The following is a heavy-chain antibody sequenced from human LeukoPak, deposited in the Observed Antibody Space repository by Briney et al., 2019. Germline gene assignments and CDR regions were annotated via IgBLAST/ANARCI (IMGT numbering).Heavy chain of an antibody. CDR2: ISPGASTI. J-gene: IGHJ6*02. Sequence: ASVKVSCKASGYILTGYFMQWVRQAPGQGLEWMAVISPGASTIRYAQKFEGRLTTTSDTSTNIVYMELSSLRSDDTAVYYCARDRPAMTERRGMDVWGQGTTVTVSS. D-gene: IGHD5-18*01. V-gene: IGHV1-46*01. CDR1: GYILTGYF. CDR3: ARDRPAMTERRGMDV.